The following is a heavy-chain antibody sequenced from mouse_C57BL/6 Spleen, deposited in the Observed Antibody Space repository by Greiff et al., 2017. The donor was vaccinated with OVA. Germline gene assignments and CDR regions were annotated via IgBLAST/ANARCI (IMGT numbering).Heavy chain of an antibody. V-gene: IGHV1-82*01. CDR2: IYPGDGDT. CDR3: ARSPITTVVATDFDY. D-gene: IGHD1-1*01. Sequence: LVESGPELVKPGASVKISCKASGYAFSSSWMNWVKQRPGKGLEWIGRIYPGDGDTNYNGKFKGKATLTADKSSSTAYMQLSSLTSEDSAVYFCARSPITTVVATDFDYWGQGTTLTVSS. CDR1: GYAFSSSW. J-gene: IGHJ2*01.